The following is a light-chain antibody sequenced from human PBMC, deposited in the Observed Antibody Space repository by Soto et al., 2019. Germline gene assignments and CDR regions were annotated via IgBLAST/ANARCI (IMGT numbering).Light chain of an antibody. V-gene: IGLV2-8*01. CDR3: CSYAGSNNV. CDR1: SSDVGGYNY. Sequence: QSVLNQPPSASGSPGRSVTISCTGTSSDVGGYNYVSWYQQHPGKAPKLMIYEVDKRPSGVPDRFSGSKSGNTASLTVSGLQAEDEADYYCCSYAGSNNVFGTGTKVTVL. CDR2: EVD. J-gene: IGLJ1*01.